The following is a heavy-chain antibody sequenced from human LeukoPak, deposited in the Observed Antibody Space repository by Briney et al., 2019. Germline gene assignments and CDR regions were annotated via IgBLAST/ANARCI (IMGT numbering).Heavy chain of an antibody. CDR1: GGSISSYY. Sequence: SETLSLTCTVSGGSISSYYWSWIRQPAGKGLEWFGRIYTSGSTNYNPSLKSRVTMSVDTSKNQFSLKLSSATAADTAVYYCARSVYSYGTYYFDYWGQGTLVTVSS. J-gene: IGHJ4*02. D-gene: IGHD5-18*01. CDR3: ARSVYSYGTYYFDY. V-gene: IGHV4-4*07. CDR2: IYTSGST.